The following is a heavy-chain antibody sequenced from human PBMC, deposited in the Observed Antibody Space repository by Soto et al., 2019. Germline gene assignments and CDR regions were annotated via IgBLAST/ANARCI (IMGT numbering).Heavy chain of an antibody. CDR1: GFSFSTYG. CDR2: ITGGGST. Sequence: EVQLVESGGALVQPGESLRLSCAASGFSFSTYGMHWVRQAPGKGLEYVSAITGGGSTYYADSVKGRFTISRDNSKNTLYLQMGCLSAEDMAVYFCAGVRQDYAAYDYWGQGTLVTDSS. J-gene: IGHJ4*02. V-gene: IGHV3-64*07. D-gene: IGHD3-16*01. CDR3: AGVRQDYAAYDY.